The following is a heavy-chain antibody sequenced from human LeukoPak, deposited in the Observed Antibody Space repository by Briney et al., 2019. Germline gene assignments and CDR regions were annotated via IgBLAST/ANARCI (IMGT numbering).Heavy chain of an antibody. CDR2: IYSGGST. D-gene: IGHD6-13*01. V-gene: IGHV3-53*01. J-gene: IGHJ5*02. CDR1: GFTVSSNY. CDR3: ARDVIAAAGPNWFDP. Sequence: GGSLRLSCAASGFTVSSNYMSWVRQAPGKGLEWGSVIYSGGSTYYADSVKGRFTISRDDSKNTLYLQMNSLRAEDTAVYYCARDVIAAAGPNWFDPWGQGTLVTVSS.